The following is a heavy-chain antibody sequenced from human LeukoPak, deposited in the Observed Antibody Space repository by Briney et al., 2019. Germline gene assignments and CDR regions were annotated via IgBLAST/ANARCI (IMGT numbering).Heavy chain of an antibody. D-gene: IGHD7-27*01. Sequence: PGGSLRLSCAASGFTFSSYAMSWVRQAPGKGLEWVSVISGSGGSTYYADSVKGRFTISRDNSKNTLYLQMNSLRAEDTAVYYCAKTSNWGVPTQRYCYYGMDVWGQGITVTVSS. CDR3: AKTSNWGVPTQRYCYYGMDV. CDR2: ISGSGGST. J-gene: IGHJ6*02. V-gene: IGHV3-23*01. CDR1: GFTFSSYA.